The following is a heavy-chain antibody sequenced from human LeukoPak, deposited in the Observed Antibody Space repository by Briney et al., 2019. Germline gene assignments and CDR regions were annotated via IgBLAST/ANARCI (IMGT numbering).Heavy chain of an antibody. D-gene: IGHD1-26*01. V-gene: IGHV3-66*01. CDR1: GFTVSSNY. CDR3: ARDSLERGAPVDY. J-gene: IGHJ4*02. Sequence: TGVSLRLSCAASGFTVSSNYMSWVRQAPGKGLEWVSVIYSGGSTYYADSVKGRFTISRDNSKNTLYLQMNSLRAEDTAVYYCARDSLERGAPVDYWGQGTLVTVSS. CDR2: IYSGGST.